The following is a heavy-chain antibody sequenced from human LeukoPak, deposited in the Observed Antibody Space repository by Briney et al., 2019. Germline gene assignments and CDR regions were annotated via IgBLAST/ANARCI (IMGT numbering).Heavy chain of an antibody. V-gene: IGHV4-59*12. CDR2: IHYSGST. Sequence: SETLSLTCTVSGGSINSYYWSWIRQPPGRGLEWIGSIHYSGSTSYNPSLRSRVTISVDKSKNQFSLKLSSVTAADTAVYYCARGLSSSWPEYFHHWGQGTLVTVSS. J-gene: IGHJ1*01. D-gene: IGHD6-13*01. CDR3: ARGLSSSWPEYFHH. CDR1: GGSINSYY.